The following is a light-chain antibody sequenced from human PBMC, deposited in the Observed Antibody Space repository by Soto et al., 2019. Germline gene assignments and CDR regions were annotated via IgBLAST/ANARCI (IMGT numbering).Light chain of an antibody. CDR2: EVT. Sequence: QSALTQPPSASGSPGQSVTISCTGTSSDVGGYNFVSWYQQYPGKAPKLIIYEVTKRPSGVPDRFSGSKSGNTASLTVSGLQTDDEADYYCNSYGGSNNFVFGTGTKVTVL. CDR1: SSDVGGYNF. V-gene: IGLV2-8*01. J-gene: IGLJ1*01. CDR3: NSYGGSNNFV.